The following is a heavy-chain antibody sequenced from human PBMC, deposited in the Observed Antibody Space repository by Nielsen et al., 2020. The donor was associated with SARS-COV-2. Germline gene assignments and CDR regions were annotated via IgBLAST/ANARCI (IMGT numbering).Heavy chain of an antibody. Sequence: ESLKISCTVSGGSISSYYWSWIRQPPGKGLEWIGYIYYSGSTNYNPSLKSRVTISVDTSKNQFSLKLSSVTAADTAVYYCARVPLSSGWYFDYWGQGTLVTVSS. V-gene: IGHV4-59*01. CDR1: GGSISSYY. J-gene: IGHJ4*02. CDR2: IYYSGST. CDR3: ARVPLSSGWYFDY. D-gene: IGHD6-19*01.